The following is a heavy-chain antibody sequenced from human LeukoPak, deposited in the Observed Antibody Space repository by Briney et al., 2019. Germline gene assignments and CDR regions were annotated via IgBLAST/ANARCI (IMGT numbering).Heavy chain of an antibody. Sequence: GASVKVSCKASGYTFTSYDINWVRQATGQGLEWMGWMNPNSGNTGYAQKFQGRVTMTKNTSISTAYMELSSLRYEDTAVSYCATMNLYCSSTSCHFDPWGQGTLVTLSS. CDR1: GYTFTSYD. D-gene: IGHD2-2*01. CDR2: MNPNSGNT. CDR3: ATMNLYCSSTSCHFDP. J-gene: IGHJ5*02. V-gene: IGHV1-8*02.